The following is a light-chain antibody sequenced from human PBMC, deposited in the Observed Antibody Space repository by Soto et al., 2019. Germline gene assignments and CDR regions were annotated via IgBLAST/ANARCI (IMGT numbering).Light chain of an antibody. V-gene: IGKV3-15*01. J-gene: IGKJ1*01. CDR2: GAS. CDR3: QQYNNWPPVT. Sequence: EIVMTQSPATLSVSPGERATLSCRTSQSVSSNLAWYQQKPGQAPRLLIYGASTRATGIPARFSGSGSGTEFTLTISSLQSEDFAVYYCQQYNNWPPVTFGQGTKVEIK. CDR1: QSVSSN.